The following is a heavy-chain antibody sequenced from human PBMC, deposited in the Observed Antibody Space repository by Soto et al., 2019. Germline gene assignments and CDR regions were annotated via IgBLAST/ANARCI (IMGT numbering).Heavy chain of an antibody. CDR1: GGTFSSYA. J-gene: IGHJ6*02. CDR2: IIPIFGTA. CDR3: ARVIRRGSSSSQYYYYGMDV. Sequence: GASVKVSCKASGGTFSSYAISWVRQAPVQGLEWMGGIIPIFGTANYAQKFQGRVTITADESTSTAYMELSSLRSEDTAVYYCARVIRRGSSSSQYYYYGMDVWGQGTTVTVSS. V-gene: IGHV1-69*13. D-gene: IGHD6-6*01.